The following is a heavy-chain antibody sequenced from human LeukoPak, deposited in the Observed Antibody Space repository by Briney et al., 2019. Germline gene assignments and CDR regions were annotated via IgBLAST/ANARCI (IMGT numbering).Heavy chain of an antibody. J-gene: IGHJ5*02. CDR1: CYTFTDFA. CDR2: INTYIWKT. Sequence: ASVKVSCKASCYTFTDFAINWVRQAPGQGLEWMGWINTYIWKTNYAQKFQGRVTMTTDTSTSTAYMELRSLRSDDTAVYYCARHRYFDWLMHTWGQGTLVTVSS. CDR3: ARHRYFDWLMHT. V-gene: IGHV1-18*01. D-gene: IGHD3-9*01.